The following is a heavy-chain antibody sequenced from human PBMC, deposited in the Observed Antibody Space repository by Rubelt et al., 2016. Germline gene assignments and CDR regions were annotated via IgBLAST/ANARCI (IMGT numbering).Heavy chain of an antibody. CDR2: ISGSGGST. CDR3: ATQGYCSSTSCYGAY. V-gene: IGHV3-23*01. J-gene: IGHJ4*02. D-gene: IGHD2-2*01. Sequence: WVSAISGSGGSTYYADSVKGRLTISRDNSKNTLYLQMNSLRAEDTAVYYCATQGYCSSTSCYGAYWGQGTLVTVSS.